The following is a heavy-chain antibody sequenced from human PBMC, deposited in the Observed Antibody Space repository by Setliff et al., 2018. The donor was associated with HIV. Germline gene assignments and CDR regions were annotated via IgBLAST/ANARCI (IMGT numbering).Heavy chain of an antibody. CDR3: ARDYIHVFDI. CDR1: GYTFTGNY. Sequence: GASVKVSCKASGYTFTGNYIHWVRQAPGQGLEWMAWINSASGGTNYAQNFQGRVTVTRDTSINTVYLEVNGLKSDDTAVYYYARDYIHVFDIWGQGTMVTVSS. J-gene: IGHJ3*02. V-gene: IGHV1-2*02. CDR2: INSASGGT.